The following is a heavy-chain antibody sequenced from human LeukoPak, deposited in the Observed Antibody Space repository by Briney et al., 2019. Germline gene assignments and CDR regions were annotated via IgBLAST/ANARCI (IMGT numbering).Heavy chain of an antibody. CDR1: GFTFSSYW. V-gene: IGHV3-7*01. J-gene: IGHJ3*02. Sequence: GGSLRLSCAASGFTFSSYWMSWVRQAPGKGLEWVANIKQDGSEKYYVDSVKGRFTISRDNAKNSLYLQMNSLRAEDTVVYYCARDSTLDAFDIWGQGTMVTVSS. CDR3: ARDSTLDAFDI. CDR2: IKQDGSEK. D-gene: IGHD3-3*02.